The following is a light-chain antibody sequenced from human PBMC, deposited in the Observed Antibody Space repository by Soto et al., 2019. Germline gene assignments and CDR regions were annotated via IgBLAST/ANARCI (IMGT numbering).Light chain of an antibody. Sequence: DIQMTQSPSTLSSSVGYIVTITCRSSQSISNWFAWYQQKPWKAPKLLIYKASTLESGVPSNFSGSGSGTEFTLTISSLQPEDFATYYCQQYNSYPWTFGQGTKVDIK. V-gene: IGKV1-5*03. J-gene: IGKJ1*01. CDR3: QQYNSYPWT. CDR1: QSISNW. CDR2: KAS.